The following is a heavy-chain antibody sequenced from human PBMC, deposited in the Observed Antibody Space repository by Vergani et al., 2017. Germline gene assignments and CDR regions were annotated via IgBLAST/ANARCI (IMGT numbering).Heavy chain of an antibody. Sequence: QVQLQQWGAGLLKPSETLSLTCAVYGGSFSGYYWSWIRQPPGKGLEWIGEINHSGSTNYNPSLKSRVTISVDTSKTQFSLMLSSVTAADTAVYYWARRVGVYSYGDYWGQGTLVTVSS. CDR2: INHSGST. D-gene: IGHD5-18*01. J-gene: IGHJ4*02. V-gene: IGHV4-34*01. CDR3: ARRVGVYSYGDY. CDR1: GGSFSGYY.